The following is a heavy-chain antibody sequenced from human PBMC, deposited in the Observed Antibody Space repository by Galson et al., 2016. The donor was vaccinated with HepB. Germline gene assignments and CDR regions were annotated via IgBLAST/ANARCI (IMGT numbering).Heavy chain of an antibody. J-gene: IGHJ4*02. D-gene: IGHD2-15*01. CDR2: INSDGSST. CDR1: GFTFSSYW. V-gene: IGHV3-74*01. CDR3: GREHCSGGSCYLDY. Sequence: SLRLSCAASGFTFSSYWMHWVRQAPGKGLVWVSRINSDGSSTSYAGSVKGRFTISRDNAKNTVYLQMNSLRAEDTAVYYCGREHCSGGSCYLDYWGQGTLVTVSS.